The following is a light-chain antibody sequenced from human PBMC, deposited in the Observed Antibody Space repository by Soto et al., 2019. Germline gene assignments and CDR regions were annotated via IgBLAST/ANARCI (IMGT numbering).Light chain of an antibody. CDR3: QAYDGSLSGYV. V-gene: IGLV1-40*01. J-gene: IGLJ1*01. CDR2: GNT. Sequence: QAVVTQPPSVSAAPGQKVTISCSGSSSNIGNNAVSWYQQLPGTAPKLLIHGNTNLPSGVPDRFSGSRSGTSASLAITGLQAEDEADYYCQAYDGSLSGYVFGTGTKVTVL. CDR1: SSNIGNNA.